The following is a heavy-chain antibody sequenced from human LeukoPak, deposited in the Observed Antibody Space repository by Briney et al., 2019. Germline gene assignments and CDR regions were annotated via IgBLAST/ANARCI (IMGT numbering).Heavy chain of an antibody. Sequence: ASMTVSCKASGYSFTSFGISWVRQAPGQGLEWMGWISAYNGNTNYAQKLQGRVTMTTDTSTSTAYMELRSLRSDDTAVYYCARDVPTYYYDSSGLNWFDPWGQGTLVTVSS. V-gene: IGHV1-18*01. J-gene: IGHJ5*02. CDR2: ISAYNGNT. CDR3: ARDVPTYYYDSSGLNWFDP. D-gene: IGHD3-22*01. CDR1: GYSFTSFG.